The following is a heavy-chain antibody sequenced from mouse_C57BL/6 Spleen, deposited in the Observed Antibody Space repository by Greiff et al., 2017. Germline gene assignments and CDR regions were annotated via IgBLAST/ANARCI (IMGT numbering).Heavy chain of an antibody. V-gene: IGHV5-6*01. Sequence: EVKVVESGGDLVKPGGSLKLSCAASGFTFSSYGMSWVRQTPDKRLEWVATISSGGSYTYYPDSVKGRFTISRDNAKNTRYLQMSSLKSEDTAMYYCARHYYGSRKDFDYWGQGTTLTVSS. CDR3: ARHYYGSRKDFDY. CDR2: ISSGGSYT. D-gene: IGHD1-1*01. CDR1: GFTFSSYG. J-gene: IGHJ2*01.